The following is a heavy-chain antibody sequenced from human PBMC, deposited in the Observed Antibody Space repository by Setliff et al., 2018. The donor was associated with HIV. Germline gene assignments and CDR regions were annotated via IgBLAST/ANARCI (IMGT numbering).Heavy chain of an antibody. CDR1: GDSFTSSW. D-gene: IGHD3-3*01. CDR3: TRGMIFTRRYDAFDI. CDR2: IYPGDSES. Sequence: RGESLKISCKGSGDSFTSSWIGWVRQMPGKGLEWMGIIYPGDSESRYSPSFQGLVTISVDRSTSTAYLNWSSLKASDSAMYYCTRGMIFTRRYDAFDIWGHGTMVTVSS. J-gene: IGHJ3*02. V-gene: IGHV5-51*01.